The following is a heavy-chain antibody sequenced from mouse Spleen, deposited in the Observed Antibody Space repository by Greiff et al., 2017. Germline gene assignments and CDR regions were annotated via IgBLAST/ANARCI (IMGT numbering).Heavy chain of an antibody. V-gene: IGHV2-6-1*01. CDR1: GFSLTSYG. D-gene: IGHD2-3*01. Sequence: VKLMESGPGLVAPSQSLSITCTISGFSLTSYGVHWVRQPPGKGLEWLVVIWSDGSTTYNSALKSRLSISKDNSKSQVFLKMNSLQTDDTAMYYCARAMILYYAMDYWGQGTSVTVSS. CDR3: ARAMILYYAMDY. CDR2: IWSDGST. J-gene: IGHJ4*01.